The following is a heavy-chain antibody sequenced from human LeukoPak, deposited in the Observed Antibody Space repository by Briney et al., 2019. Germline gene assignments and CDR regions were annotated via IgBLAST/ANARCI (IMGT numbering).Heavy chain of an antibody. CDR1: GFTVSSNY. J-gene: IGHJ4*02. CDR2: IYSGGST. Sequence: GGSLRLSCAASGFTVSSNYMSWVRQAPGKGLEWVSVIYSGGSTYYADSVKGRFTISRDNSKNTLYLQMNSLRAEDTAVYYCARDPYIQLWPRYFDYWGQGTLVTVSS. CDR3: ARDPYIQLWPRYFDY. V-gene: IGHV3-66*01. D-gene: IGHD5-18*01.